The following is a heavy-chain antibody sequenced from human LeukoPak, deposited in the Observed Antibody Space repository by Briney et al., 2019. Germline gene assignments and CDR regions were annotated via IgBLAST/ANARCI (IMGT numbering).Heavy chain of an antibody. CDR1: GGSISSYC. D-gene: IGHD5-12*01. Sequence: SETLSLTCTVSGGSISSYCWSWIRQPPGKGLEWIGYIYYSGSTNYNPSLKSRVTISVDTSKNQFSLKLSSVTAADTAVYYCARHSGYDWVYYFDYWGQGTLVTVSS. V-gene: IGHV4-59*01. CDR3: ARHSGYDWVYYFDY. J-gene: IGHJ4*02. CDR2: IYYSGST.